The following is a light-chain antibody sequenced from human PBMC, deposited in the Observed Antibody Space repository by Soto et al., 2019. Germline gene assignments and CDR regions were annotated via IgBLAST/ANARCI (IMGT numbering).Light chain of an antibody. CDR1: QSVTTW. CDR3: QQYSTYPIT. J-gene: IGKJ5*01. Sequence: DIQLTQSPSTLSAFVGARVTLTERASQSVTTWLAWYQQKPGKAPKLLIYKASNLESGLPSRFTGSGSGTEFTLTISSLQSDDFATYYCQQYSTYPITFGQGTLLEIK. V-gene: IGKV1-5*03. CDR2: KAS.